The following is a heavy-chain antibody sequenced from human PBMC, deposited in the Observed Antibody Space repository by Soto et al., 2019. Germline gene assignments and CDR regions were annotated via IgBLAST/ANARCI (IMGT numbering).Heavy chain of an antibody. CDR1: GFTFSTYW. V-gene: IGHV3-7*01. J-gene: IGHJ4*02. CDR3: ARDPSFGALDY. CDR2: MNPDGSER. D-gene: IGHD3-10*01. Sequence: EVQLGESGGGMVQPGGSLTLSCAATGFTFSTYWMSWVRQAPGKGLEWVANMNPDGSERHYVDSVAGRFTISRDNANNLLFLHMNSLRVEDTAVYYCARDPSFGALDYWGQGALVTVSS.